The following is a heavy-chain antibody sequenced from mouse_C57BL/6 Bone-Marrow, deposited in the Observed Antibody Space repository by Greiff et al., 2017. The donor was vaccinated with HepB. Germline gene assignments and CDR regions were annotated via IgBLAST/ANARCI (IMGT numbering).Heavy chain of an antibody. CDR1: GYTFTSYW. CDR2: IHPSDSDT. Sequence: QVQLQQPGAELVKPGASVKVSCKASGYTFTSYWMHWVKQRPGQGLEWIGRIHPSDSDTNYNQKFKGKATLTVDKSASTAYMQLSSLTSEDSAVYYCARQLRLRGAHFDYWGKGTTLTVSS. D-gene: IGHD3-2*02. CDR3: ARQLRLRGAHFDY. J-gene: IGHJ2*01. V-gene: IGHV1-74*01.